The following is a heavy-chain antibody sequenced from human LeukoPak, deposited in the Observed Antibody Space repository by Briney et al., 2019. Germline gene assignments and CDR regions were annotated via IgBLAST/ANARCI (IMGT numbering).Heavy chain of an antibody. CDR3: ARDYCSSTSCLFDY. J-gene: IGHJ4*02. D-gene: IGHD2-2*01. V-gene: IGHV1-2*06. Sequence: GASVKVSCKASGYTFTGYHMHWVRQAPGQGLEWMGRINPNSGDTNYAQKFQGRVTMTRDTSISTDYMELSRLRSDDTAVYYCARDYCSSTSCLFDYWGQGTLVTVSS. CDR1: GYTFTGYH. CDR2: INPNSGDT.